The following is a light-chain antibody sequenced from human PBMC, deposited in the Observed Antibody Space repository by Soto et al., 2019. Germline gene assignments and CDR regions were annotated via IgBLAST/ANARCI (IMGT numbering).Light chain of an antibody. J-gene: IGKJ1*01. V-gene: IGKV3-20*01. CDR1: QSVSSNF. CDR3: QQYGSSPRT. Sequence: EIVLTQSPGTLSLSTGERATLSCRASQSVSSNFLAWYQQKPGQAPRLLIYGASNRATGIPDKFNGSGSGTDFTLTISRLDPEDFAMYYCQQYGSSPRTLGQGTKVDIK. CDR2: GAS.